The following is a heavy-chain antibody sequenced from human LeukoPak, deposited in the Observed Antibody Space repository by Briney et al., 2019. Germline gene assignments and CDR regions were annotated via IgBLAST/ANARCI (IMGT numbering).Heavy chain of an antibody. Sequence: SVNVSFKASGGTFSSYAISWVRQAPGQGLEWMGRIIPILGIAYYAQKFQGRVTITADKSTSTAYMELSSLRSEDTAVYYCASSGDLYSSGWYPTFDYWGQGTLVTVSS. CDR1: GGTFSSYA. J-gene: IGHJ4*02. CDR2: IIPILGIA. V-gene: IGHV1-69*04. CDR3: ASSGDLYSSGWYPTFDY. D-gene: IGHD6-19*01.